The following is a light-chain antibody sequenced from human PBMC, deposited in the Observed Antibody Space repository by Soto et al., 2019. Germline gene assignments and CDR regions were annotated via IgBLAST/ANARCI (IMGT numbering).Light chain of an antibody. V-gene: IGKV3-20*01. Sequence: EIVLTQSPGTLSLSPGERATLSCRASQSVSSSYLAWYQQKPGQAPRVLIFGASSRATGIPERFSGSGSGTDFTLTINRLEPEDFAVYYCLHHGSSPQTFGQGTKV. CDR3: LHHGSSPQT. CDR1: QSVSSSY. CDR2: GAS. J-gene: IGKJ1*01.